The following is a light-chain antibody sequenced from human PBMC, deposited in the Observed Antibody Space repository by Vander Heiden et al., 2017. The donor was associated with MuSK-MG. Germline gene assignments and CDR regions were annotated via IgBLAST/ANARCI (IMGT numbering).Light chain of an antibody. CDR2: GAS. Sequence: EIVLTQSPGTLSLSPGERATLSCRVSQSVSSTHLAWYQQKPGQAPRLLIYGASNRAAGIPDRFSGSGSETDFTLTISSLEPEDFAVYYCQGYGASPSTFGYGIKVEI. CDR3: QGYGASPST. J-gene: IGKJ1*01. CDR1: QSVSSTH. V-gene: IGKV3-20*01.